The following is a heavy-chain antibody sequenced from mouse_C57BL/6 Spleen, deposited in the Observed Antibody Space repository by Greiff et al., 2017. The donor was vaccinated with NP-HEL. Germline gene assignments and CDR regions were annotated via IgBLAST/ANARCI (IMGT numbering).Heavy chain of an antibody. CDR2: INPNNGGT. CDR1: GYTFTDYN. CDR3: AKERGNWDAPFDY. V-gene: IGHV1-22*01. Sequence: SGPELVKPGASVKMSCKASGYTFTDYNMHWVKQSHGKSLEWIGYINPNNGGTSYNQKFKGKATLTVNKSSSTAYMELRSLTSEDSAVYYCAKERGNWDAPFDYWGQGTTLTVSS. J-gene: IGHJ2*01. D-gene: IGHD4-1*01.